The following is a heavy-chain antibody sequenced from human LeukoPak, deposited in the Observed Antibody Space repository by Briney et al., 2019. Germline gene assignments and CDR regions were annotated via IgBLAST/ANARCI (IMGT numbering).Heavy chain of an antibody. D-gene: IGHD2-21*02. V-gene: IGHV3-7*03. CDR3: ARDPYCGGDCYYDY. CDR2: IKRDGSEK. CDR1: GFTFSSYW. J-gene: IGHJ4*02. Sequence: GGSLRLSCAASGFTFSSYWMTWVRQAPGKGLEWVANIKRDGSEKHYVDSVKGRFTISRDNAKNSMFLQMNSLRAEDTAVYYCARDPYCGGDCYYDYWGQGTLVTVSS.